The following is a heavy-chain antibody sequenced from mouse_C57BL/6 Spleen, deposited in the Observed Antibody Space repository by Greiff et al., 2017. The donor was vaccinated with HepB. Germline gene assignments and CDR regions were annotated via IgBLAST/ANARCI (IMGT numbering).Heavy chain of an antibody. V-gene: IGHV1-55*01. CDR1: GYTFTSYW. CDR2: IYPGSGST. J-gene: IGHJ3*01. CDR3: ARWGGLRRGFAY. D-gene: IGHD2-12*01. Sequence: VQLQQPGAELVKPGASVKMSCKASGYTFTSYWITWVKQRPGQGLEWIGDIYPGSGSTNYNEKFKSKATLTVDTSSSTAYMQLSSLTSEDSAVYYCARWGGLRRGFAYWGQGTLVTVSA.